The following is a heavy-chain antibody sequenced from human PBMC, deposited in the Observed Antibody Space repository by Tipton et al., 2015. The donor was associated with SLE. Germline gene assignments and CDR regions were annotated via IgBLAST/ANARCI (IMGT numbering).Heavy chain of an antibody. V-gene: IGHV1-18*04. J-gene: IGHJ2*01. Sequence: QLVQSGAEVKKPGASVKVSCKSSDYPLTNYGITWVRQAPGQGLEWMGWIDSYNGYTKYAQNLQGRVTMTSDTSTNTAYMELRSLRYDDTAVYYCARGFDGSPRYFDLWGRGTLVTVPS. CDR3: ARGFDGSPRYFDL. D-gene: IGHD5-24*01. CDR2: IDSYNGYT. CDR1: DYPLTNYG.